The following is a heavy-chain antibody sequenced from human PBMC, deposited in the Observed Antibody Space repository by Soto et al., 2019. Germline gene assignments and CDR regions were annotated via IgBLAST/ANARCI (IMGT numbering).Heavy chain of an antibody. CDR2: IYQNEYT. CDR3: ARSPSTSSLCSFDI. D-gene: IGHD6-6*01. Sequence: SSETLSLTCPVSGGPIGAFFWNCIRQSRGKGLKWIGRIYQNEYTRYNPSLQSRVTMSVDPSKHQFSLQVRSVTAADTAVYYCARSPSTSSLCSFDIWGQGRMVTVSS. J-gene: IGHJ3*02. CDR1: GGPIGAFF. V-gene: IGHV4-4*07.